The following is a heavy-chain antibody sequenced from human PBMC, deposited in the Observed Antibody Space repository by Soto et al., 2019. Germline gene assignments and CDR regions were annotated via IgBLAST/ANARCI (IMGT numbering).Heavy chain of an antibody. J-gene: IGHJ6*02. CDR1: GYSFTSYW. Sequence: GESLKISCKGSGYSFTSYWISWVRQMPGKGLEWMGRIDPSDSYTNYSPSFQGHVTISADKSISTAYLQWSSLKASDTAMYYCARDGEYSSSSEYYYYYGMDVWGQGTTVTVSS. CDR2: IDPSDSYT. V-gene: IGHV5-10-1*01. CDR3: ARDGEYSSSSEYYYYYGMDV. D-gene: IGHD6-6*01.